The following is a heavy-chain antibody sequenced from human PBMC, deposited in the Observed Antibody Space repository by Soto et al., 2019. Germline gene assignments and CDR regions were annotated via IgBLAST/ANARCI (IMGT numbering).Heavy chain of an antibody. CDR1: GFHFITHA. J-gene: IGHJ6*02. CDR3: AKRFRVGTTPGYYYGMDV. Sequence: GGSLRLALSSSGFHFITHAMASIRQPPGEGLEWKGLEWVSGISASGGSTYYADSVKGRFTISRDNSKNTLYLQMNSLRAEDTAVYYCAKRFRVGTTPGYYYGMDVWGQGTTVSVSS. CDR2: ISASGGST. V-gene: IGHV3-23*01. D-gene: IGHD1-1*01.